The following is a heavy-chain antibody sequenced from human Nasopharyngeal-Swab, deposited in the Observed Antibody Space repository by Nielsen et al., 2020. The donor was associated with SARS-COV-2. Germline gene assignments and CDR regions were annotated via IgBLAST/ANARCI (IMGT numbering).Heavy chain of an antibody. D-gene: IGHD1-26*01. Sequence: SETLSLTCTVSGGSVSDTDYFWGWIRQPPVTGLEWIGNIDYRRRTFYNPSLKSRVSISVDMSKNQFSLNLHSVTAADTGVYYCASYYVGVDGQKRFDDWGPGTLVTVSS. CDR3: ASYYVGVDGQKRFDD. CDR2: IDYRRRT. CDR1: GGSVSDTDYF. V-gene: IGHV4-39*01. J-gene: IGHJ4*02.